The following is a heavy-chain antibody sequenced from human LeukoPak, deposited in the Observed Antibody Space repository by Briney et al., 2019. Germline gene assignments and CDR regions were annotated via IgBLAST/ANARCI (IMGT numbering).Heavy chain of an antibody. D-gene: IGHD2-2*01. J-gene: IGHJ4*02. CDR1: GGSISSYY. Sequence: SETLSLTCTVSGGSISSYYWSWIRQPPGKGLEWIGYIYHSGSTYYNPSLKSRVTISVDRSKNQFSLKLSSVTAADTAVYYCARAVVVPASQFYYFDYWGQGTLVTVSS. V-gene: IGHV4-59*12. CDR2: IYHSGST. CDR3: ARAVVVPASQFYYFDY.